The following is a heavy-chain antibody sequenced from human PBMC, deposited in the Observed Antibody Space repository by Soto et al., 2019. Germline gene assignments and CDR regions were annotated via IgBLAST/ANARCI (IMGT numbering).Heavy chain of an antibody. CDR3: AKVSGYYGSGSYYGMDV. CDR2: ISGSGGST. D-gene: IGHD3-10*01. V-gene: IGHV3-23*01. Sequence: SLGLSCAASGFPFSSYAMSWVRQAPGKGLEWVSAISGSGGSTYYADSVKGRFTISRDNSKNTLYLQMNSLRAEDTAVYYCAKVSGYYGSGSYYGMDVWGQGTTVTVSS. CDR1: GFPFSSYA. J-gene: IGHJ6*02.